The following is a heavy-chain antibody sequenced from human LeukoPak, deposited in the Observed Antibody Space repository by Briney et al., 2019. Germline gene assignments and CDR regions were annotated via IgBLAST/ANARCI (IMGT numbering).Heavy chain of an antibody. D-gene: IGHD6-13*01. Sequence: SGTLSLTCTVSGGSISSYYWSWIRQPPGKGLEWIGYIYYSGSTNYNPSLKSRVTISVDTSRNQFSLKLSSVTAADTAVYYCAREVAAVHHFDYWGQGTLVTVSS. CDR3: AREVAAVHHFDY. CDR2: IYYSGST. CDR1: GGSISSYY. V-gene: IGHV4-59*01. J-gene: IGHJ4*02.